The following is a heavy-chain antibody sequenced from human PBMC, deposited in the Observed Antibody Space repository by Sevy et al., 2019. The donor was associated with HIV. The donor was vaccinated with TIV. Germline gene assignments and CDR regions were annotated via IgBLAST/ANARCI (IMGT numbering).Heavy chain of an antibody. CDR2: IRGSGGNA. CDR1: GFTFSNYA. V-gene: IGHV3-23*01. CDR3: AKYWGLDISIYYFDY. Sequence: GGSLRLSCAASGFTFSNYAMSWVRQAPGKGLEWVAGIRGSGGNADYADSVRGRFTISRDNSKNTLYLQLNSLRVDDTAIYYCAKYWGLDISIYYFDYWGQGILVTVSS. J-gene: IGHJ4*02. D-gene: IGHD5-12*01.